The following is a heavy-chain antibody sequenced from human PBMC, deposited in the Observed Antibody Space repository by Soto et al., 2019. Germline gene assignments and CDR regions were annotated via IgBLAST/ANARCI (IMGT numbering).Heavy chain of an antibody. CDR1: GFTFSRDW. Sequence: EVQLVESGGGLVQPGGSLRLSCAASGFTFSRDWMHWVRQSPGKGLVWVSRIKGDGTITNYADSVKGRFTTSRDNAKNTVYLQLNSLTTEDTAVYYCARGGLGNYYNDYWRQGTLVTVSS. J-gene: IGHJ4*01. V-gene: IGHV3-74*01. CDR2: IKGDGTIT. D-gene: IGHD3-10*01. CDR3: ARGGLGNYYNDY.